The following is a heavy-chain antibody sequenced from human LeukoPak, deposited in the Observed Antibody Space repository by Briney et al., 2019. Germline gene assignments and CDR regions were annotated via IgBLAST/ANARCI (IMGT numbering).Heavy chain of an antibody. CDR3: ASPYYYGSGSYGNAFDI. Sequence: SETLSLTCAVYGGSFSGYYWSWIRQPPGKGLESIGEINHSGSTNYNPSLKSRVTISVDTSKNQFSLKLSSVTAADTAVYYCASPYYYGSGSYGNAFDIWGQGTMVTVSS. CDR1: GGSFSGYY. CDR2: INHSGST. D-gene: IGHD3-10*01. J-gene: IGHJ3*02. V-gene: IGHV4-34*01.